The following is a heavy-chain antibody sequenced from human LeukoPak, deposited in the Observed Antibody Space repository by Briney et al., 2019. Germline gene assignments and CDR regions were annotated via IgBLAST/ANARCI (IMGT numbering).Heavy chain of an antibody. V-gene: IGHV3-21*01. CDR3: ARKADDTTFDY. CDR1: GFTFSSYA. J-gene: IGHJ4*02. CDR2: ISSSSSYI. D-gene: IGHD3-9*01. Sequence: PGGSLRLSCAVSGFTFSSYAMSWVRQVPGKGLEWVSSISSSSSYIYYADSVKGRFTISRDNAKNSLYLQMNSLRAEDTAVYYCARKADDTTFDYWGQGTLVTVSS.